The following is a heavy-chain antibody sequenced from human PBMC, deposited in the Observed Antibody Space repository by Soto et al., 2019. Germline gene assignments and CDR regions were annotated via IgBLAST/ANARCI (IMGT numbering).Heavy chain of an antibody. Sequence: GGSLRLSCAASGFAVNSDYMSWVRQAPGKGLEWVSVLYGGGTTHYSDSVKDRFTISRDNSKNTVLLQMNSLRADDTAVYYCVRTSNYWGQGTRVTVSS. J-gene: IGHJ4*02. V-gene: IGHV3-53*01. CDR2: LYGGGTT. D-gene: IGHD2-2*01. CDR3: VRTSNY. CDR1: GFAVNSDY.